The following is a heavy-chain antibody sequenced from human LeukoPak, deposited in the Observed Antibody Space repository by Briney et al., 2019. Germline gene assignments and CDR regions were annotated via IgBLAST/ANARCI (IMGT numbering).Heavy chain of an antibody. J-gene: IGHJ4*02. CDR2: IGGSGSTT. Sequence: GGSLRLSCAPSGFAFSSYAMTWLRQAPGKGLEWVSVIGGSGSTTYYADSAKGRFTVSRDNSKNTLYLQMNSLRAEDTAIYYCAKGPGSWPCYFDYWAREPWSPSPQ. CDR1: GFAFSSYA. D-gene: IGHD6-13*01. V-gene: IGHV3-23*01. CDR3: AKGPGSWPCYFDY.